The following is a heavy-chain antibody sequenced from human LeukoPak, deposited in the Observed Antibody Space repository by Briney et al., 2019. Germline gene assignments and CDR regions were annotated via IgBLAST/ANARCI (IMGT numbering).Heavy chain of an antibody. CDR1: GYTFTSYY. CDR2: INPSGGST. Sequence: ASVKVSCKASGYTFTSYYMHWVRQAPGQGLEWMGIINPSGGSTSYAQKFQGRVTMTRDISTSTVYMELSSLRSEDTAVYYCARRRRTDAFDIWGQGTMVTVSS. J-gene: IGHJ3*02. V-gene: IGHV1-46*01. CDR3: ARRRRTDAFDI.